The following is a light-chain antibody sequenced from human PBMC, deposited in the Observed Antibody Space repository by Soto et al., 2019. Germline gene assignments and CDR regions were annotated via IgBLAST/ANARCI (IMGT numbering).Light chain of an antibody. CDR3: QQANGSPFT. CDR2: AAS. Sequence: DLQMTQSPSSVSASVGDRVTITCRASQGIGSWLAWYQQKPGKAPKLLISAASSLQSGVPSRFSGSGSGTDFTLTISSLQTEDFATYYCQQANGSPFTFGPGTKVDIK. CDR1: QGIGSW. V-gene: IGKV1D-12*01. J-gene: IGKJ3*01.